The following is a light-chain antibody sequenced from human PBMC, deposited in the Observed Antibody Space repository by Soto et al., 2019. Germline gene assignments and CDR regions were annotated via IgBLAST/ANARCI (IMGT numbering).Light chain of an antibody. CDR1: QSVSSY. J-gene: IGKJ4*01. CDR2: DAS. Sequence: EIVLTPSPATLSSSSPDRATLSCRASQSVSSYLAWYQQKPGQAPRLLIYDASSRATGIPARFSGSGSGTDFTLTISSLEPEDFAVYYCQQRSDWPSTFGGGTKVEI. CDR3: QQRSDWPST. V-gene: IGKV3-11*01.